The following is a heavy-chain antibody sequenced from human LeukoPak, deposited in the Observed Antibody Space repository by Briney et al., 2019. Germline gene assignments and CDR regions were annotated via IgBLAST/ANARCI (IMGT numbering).Heavy chain of an antibody. CDR1: GGSFSGYY. D-gene: IGHD1-1*01. Sequence: SETLSLTCAVYGGSFSGYYWSWIRQPLGKGLEWIGEINHSGSTNYNPSLKSRVTISVDTSKNQFSLKLSSVTAADTAVYYCARRNWSFDYWGQGTLVTVSS. V-gene: IGHV4-34*01. J-gene: IGHJ4*02. CDR3: ARRNWSFDY. CDR2: INHSGST.